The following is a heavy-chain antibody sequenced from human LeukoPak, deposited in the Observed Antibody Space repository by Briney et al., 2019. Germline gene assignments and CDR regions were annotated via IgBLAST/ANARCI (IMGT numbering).Heavy chain of an antibody. CDR3: VRGDGYNFFDY. J-gene: IGHJ4*02. Sequence: GGSLRLSCAGSGFTFSSYGMHWVRQAPGKGLEWVAVISYDGSDKYYADSVKGRFTISRDNSKNTLSLQMNSLRAEDTAVYYCVRGDGYNFFDYWGQGTLVTVSS. D-gene: IGHD5-24*01. CDR2: ISYDGSDK. CDR1: GFTFSSYG. V-gene: IGHV3-30*03.